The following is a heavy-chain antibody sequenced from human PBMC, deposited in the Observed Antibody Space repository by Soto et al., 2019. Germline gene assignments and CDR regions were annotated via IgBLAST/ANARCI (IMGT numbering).Heavy chain of an antibody. CDR1: GFTFNSYW. Sequence: GGSLRLSCAASGFTFNSYWMHWVRQAPGKGLVWVSRIDTDGVYTSYADSVKGRFTISRDNAKNTLYLQMNSLRAEDTAVYYCTKDTFGPRDYWGQGXLVTVSS. CDR2: IDTDGVYT. J-gene: IGHJ4*02. D-gene: IGHD3-16*01. CDR3: TKDTFGPRDY. V-gene: IGHV3-74*01.